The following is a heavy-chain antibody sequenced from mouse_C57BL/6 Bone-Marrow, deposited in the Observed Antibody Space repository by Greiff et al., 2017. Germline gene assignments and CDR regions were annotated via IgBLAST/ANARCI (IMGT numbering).Heavy chain of an antibody. V-gene: IGHV1-69*01. Sequence: VQLQQPGAELVMPGASVKLSCKASGYTFTSYWMHWVKQRPGQGLAWIGEIDPSDSYTNYNQKFKGKSTLTVDKSSSTAYMQLSSLTSEDSAVYYCARFHYDYDGYYAMDDWGQGTSVTVSS. CDR2: IDPSDSYT. D-gene: IGHD2-4*01. CDR3: ARFHYDYDGYYAMDD. CDR1: GYTFTSYW. J-gene: IGHJ4*01.